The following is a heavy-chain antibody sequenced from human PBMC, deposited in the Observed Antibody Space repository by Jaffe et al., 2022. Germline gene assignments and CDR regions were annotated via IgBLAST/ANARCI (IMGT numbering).Heavy chain of an antibody. D-gene: IGHD3-22*01. CDR2: IYYSGST. CDR3: ARARYDSSGYYYLYYFDY. Sequence: QVQLQESGPGLVKPSETLSLTCTVSGGSISSYYWSWIRQPPGKGLEWIGYIYYSGSTNYNPSLKSRVTISVDTSKNQFSLKLSSVTAADTAVYYCARARYDSSGYYYLYYFDYWGQGTLVTVSS. CDR1: GGSISSYY. J-gene: IGHJ4*02. V-gene: IGHV4-59*01.